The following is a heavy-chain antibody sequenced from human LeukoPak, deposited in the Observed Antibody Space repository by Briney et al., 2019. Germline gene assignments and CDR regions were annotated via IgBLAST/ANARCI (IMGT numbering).Heavy chain of an antibody. D-gene: IGHD2-21*02. V-gene: IGHV3-23*01. CDR2: ISGSGGST. Sequence: PGGSLRLSCAASGFTFSSYAMSWVRQAPGKGLEWVSAISGSGGSTYYADSVKGRFTISRDNSKNTLYLQMNSLRAEDTAVYYCAKDLFPLAYCGSDCYSRFDYWGQGTLVTISS. CDR1: GFTFSSYA. J-gene: IGHJ4*02. CDR3: AKDLFPLAYCGSDCYSRFDY.